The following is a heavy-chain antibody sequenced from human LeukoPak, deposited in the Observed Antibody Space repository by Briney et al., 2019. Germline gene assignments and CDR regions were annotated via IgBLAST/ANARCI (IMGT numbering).Heavy chain of an antibody. CDR2: IIPIFDSP. J-gene: IGHJ4*02. Sequence: SVRVSCKASGGNFRDYALSWVRLAPGQGLAWMGGIIPIFDSPTYGQKFQDRVTMTIDESTATAYLELNSLRSDDTAIYYCARQVVAAGFDDWGQGTLVTVSS. CDR1: GGNFRDYA. D-gene: IGHD6-25*01. CDR3: ARQVVAAGFDD. V-gene: IGHV1-69*05.